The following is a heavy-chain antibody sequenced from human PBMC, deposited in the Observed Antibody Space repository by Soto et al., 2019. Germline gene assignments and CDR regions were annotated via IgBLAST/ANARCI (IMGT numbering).Heavy chain of an antibody. CDR3: AIYTAMEPTFDY. D-gene: IGHD5-18*01. CDR1: GGSISSGDYY. J-gene: IGHJ4*02. Sequence: QVQLQESGPGLVKPSQTLSLTCTVSGGSISSGDYYWSWIRQPPGKVLEWIGYIYYSGSTYYNPSLKSRVTISVDTSKNQFSLKLNSVTAADTAVYYCAIYTAMEPTFDYWGQGTLVTVSS. CDR2: IYYSGST. V-gene: IGHV4-30-4*01.